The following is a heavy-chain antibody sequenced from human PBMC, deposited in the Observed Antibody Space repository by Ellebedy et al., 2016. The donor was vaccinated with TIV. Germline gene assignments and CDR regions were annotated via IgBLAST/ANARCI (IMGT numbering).Heavy chain of an antibody. V-gene: IGHV3-7*01. CDR1: GFSFRSYW. CDR3: ARRGSYGDYAVQVNSWFDP. Sequence: GESLKISCAASGFSFRSYWMSWVRQAPGKGLEWVANIYQDGSVQYYLDSVKGRLTISRDNAINSLFLQMNSLRAGDTAVYYCARRGSYGDYAVQVNSWFDPWGRGTLVTVSS. CDR2: IYQDGSVQ. J-gene: IGHJ5*02. D-gene: IGHD4-17*01.